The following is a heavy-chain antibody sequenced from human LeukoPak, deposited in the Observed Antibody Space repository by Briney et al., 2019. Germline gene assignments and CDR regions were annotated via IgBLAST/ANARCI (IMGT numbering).Heavy chain of an antibody. J-gene: IGHJ3*02. D-gene: IGHD3-10*01. CDR3: AKDFHYYGSGSPMAIDAFDI. CDR2: ISGSGGST. V-gene: IGHV3-23*01. Sequence: GGSLRLSCAASGFTFSSYAMSWVRQAPGKGLEWVSAISGSGGSTYYADSVKGRFTISRDNSKNTLYLKMNSLRDEDTAVYYCAKDFHYYGSGSPMAIDAFDIWGQGTMVTVSS. CDR1: GFTFSSYA.